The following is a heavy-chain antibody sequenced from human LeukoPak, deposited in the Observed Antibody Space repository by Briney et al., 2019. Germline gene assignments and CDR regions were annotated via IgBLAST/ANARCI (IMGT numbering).Heavy chain of an antibody. CDR2: IYNRGST. V-gene: IGHV4-59*01. Sequence: PSETLSLTCTVSGASTSSYYWSWIRQPPGKGLEYVGYIYNRGSTNYNPSLNSRVTISVDTSKNQVSLKLSSVTAADTAVYYCARNLPYFDYWGQGTLVTVSS. D-gene: IGHD1-7*01. CDR1: GASTSSYY. CDR3: ARNLPYFDY. J-gene: IGHJ4*02.